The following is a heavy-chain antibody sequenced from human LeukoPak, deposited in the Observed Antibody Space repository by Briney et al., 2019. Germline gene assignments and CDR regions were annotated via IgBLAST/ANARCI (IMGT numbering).Heavy chain of an antibody. Sequence: SETLSLTCAVYGGSFSGYYWSWIRQPPGKGLEWIGEINHSGSTNYNPSLKSRVTISVDKSKNQFSLKLSSVTAADTAVYYCARGGYSYGSGSNFDYWGQGTLVTVSS. CDR3: ARGGYSYGSGSNFDY. J-gene: IGHJ4*02. CDR1: GGSFSGYY. V-gene: IGHV4-34*01. CDR2: INHSGST. D-gene: IGHD5-18*01.